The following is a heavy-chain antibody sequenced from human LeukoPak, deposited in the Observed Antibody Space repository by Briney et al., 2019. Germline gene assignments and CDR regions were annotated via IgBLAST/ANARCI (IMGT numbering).Heavy chain of an antibody. D-gene: IGHD5-18*01. CDR3: ATTAMVTYYYGMDV. Sequence: ASVKVSCKASGGTFSSYAISWVRQAPGQGLEWMGGIIPIFGTANYAQKFQGRVTITADESTSTAYMELGSLRSEDTAVYYCATTAMVTYYYGMDVWGQGTTVTVSS. CDR1: GGTFSSYA. V-gene: IGHV1-69*13. J-gene: IGHJ6*02. CDR2: IIPIFGTA.